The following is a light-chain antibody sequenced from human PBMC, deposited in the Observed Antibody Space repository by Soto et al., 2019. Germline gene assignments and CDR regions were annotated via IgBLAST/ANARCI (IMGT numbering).Light chain of an antibody. V-gene: IGKV3-15*01. Sequence: MTQSPDALSASQEERVSLTCRASQSVNHDLAWYQQKPGQAPSLLIFDKASRAPGVAARFSGSGTGTEFSPPIICLLPEEFGVCYCSQYNDWPPNTFGQGTRL. CDR1: QSVNHD. CDR2: DKA. CDR3: SQYNDWPPNT. J-gene: IGKJ5*01.